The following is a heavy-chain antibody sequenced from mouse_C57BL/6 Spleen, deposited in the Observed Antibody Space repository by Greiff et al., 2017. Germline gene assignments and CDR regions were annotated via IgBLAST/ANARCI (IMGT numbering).Heavy chain of an antibody. Sequence: QVQLQQPGAELVKPGASVTLSCKASGYTFTSYWMQWVKQRPGQGLEWIGEIDPSDSSTNYNQKFKGKATLTVDTSSSTAYMQLSSLTSDDSAVYDCARSYYYGSGYCWYFDVWGTGTTVTVSS. CDR1: GYTFTSYW. J-gene: IGHJ1*03. V-gene: IGHV1-50*01. CDR3: ARSYYYGSGYCWYFDV. CDR2: IDPSDSST. D-gene: IGHD1-1*01.